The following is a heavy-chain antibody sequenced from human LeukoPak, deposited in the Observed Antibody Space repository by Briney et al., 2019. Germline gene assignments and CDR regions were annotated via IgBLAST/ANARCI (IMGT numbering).Heavy chain of an antibody. Sequence: PSETLSLTCTVSGGSISSYYWSWIRQPPGKGLEWIGYIYYSGSTNYNPSLKSRVTISVDTSKNQFSLKLSSVTAADTAAYYCAGAGMGSGWNFDYWGQGTLVTVSS. J-gene: IGHJ4*02. CDR1: GGSISSYY. CDR3: AGAGMGSGWNFDY. D-gene: IGHD6-19*01. V-gene: IGHV4-59*01. CDR2: IYYSGST.